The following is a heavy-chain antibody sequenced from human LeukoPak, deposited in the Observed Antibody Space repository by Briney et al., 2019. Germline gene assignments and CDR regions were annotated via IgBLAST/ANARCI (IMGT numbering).Heavy chain of an antibody. J-gene: IGHJ4*02. CDR2: FDPEDGET. D-gene: IGHD6-19*01. CDR1: GYTLTELS. V-gene: IGHV1-24*01. Sequence: ASVKVSCKVSGYTLTELSMHWVRQAPGKGLEWMGGFDPEDGETIYAQKFQGRVTVTEDTSTDTAYMELSSLRSEDTAVYYCATPGGSGWYWVFDYWGQGTLVTVSS. CDR3: ATPGGSGWYWVFDY.